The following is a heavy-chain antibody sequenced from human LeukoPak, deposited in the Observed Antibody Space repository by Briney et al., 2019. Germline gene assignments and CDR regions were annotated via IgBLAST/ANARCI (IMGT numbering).Heavy chain of an antibody. CDR3: ARAFGPMSIFDY. J-gene: IGHJ4*02. D-gene: IGHD3-3*02. Sequence: GGSLRLSCAASGFMFSTYTINWVRQAPGKGLEWVSSISSTSTYIYYGDSVKGRSTISRDNAKNSLYLQMNSLRVEDTAVYFCARAFGPMSIFDYWGQGTLVTVSS. CDR1: GFMFSTYT. V-gene: IGHV3-21*01. CDR2: ISSTSTYI.